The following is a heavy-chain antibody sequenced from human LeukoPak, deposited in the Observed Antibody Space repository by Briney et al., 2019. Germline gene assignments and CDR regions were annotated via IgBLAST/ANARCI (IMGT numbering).Heavy chain of an antibody. J-gene: IGHJ6*02. CDR2: TYSSGST. Sequence: GGSLRLSCAASGFTVSSNYMSWVRQVPGKGLEWVSVTYSSGSTYYADSVKGRFTIARDNSNNTLYLQMNSLRAEDTAVYYCAREPDRYGSRRTGMDGMDVWGQGTTVTVSS. D-gene: IGHD5-24*01. V-gene: IGHV3-66*01. CDR1: GFTVSSNY. CDR3: AREPDRYGSRRTGMDGMDV.